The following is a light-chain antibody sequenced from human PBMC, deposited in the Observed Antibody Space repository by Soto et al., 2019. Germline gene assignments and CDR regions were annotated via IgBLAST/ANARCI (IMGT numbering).Light chain of an antibody. Sequence: QSALTQPASVSGSPGQSITISCTGTSSDVGGYNYVSWYQQHPGKAPKLMIYEVSNRPSGVSHRFSGSKSVNTASLTISGLQAEDEADYYCSSYASSSTSFGTGTKVTAL. CDR1: SSDVGGYNY. J-gene: IGLJ1*01. CDR3: SSYASSSTS. V-gene: IGLV2-14*03. CDR2: EVS.